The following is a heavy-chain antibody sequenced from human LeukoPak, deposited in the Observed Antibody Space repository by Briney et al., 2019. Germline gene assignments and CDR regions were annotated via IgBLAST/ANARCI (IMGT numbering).Heavy chain of an antibody. J-gene: IGHJ4*02. CDR3: AREAIFGVVREYYFDY. D-gene: IGHD3-3*01. V-gene: IGHV1-46*01. Sequence: ASVKVSCKTSGYTFTRYHIHWVRQAPGQGLEWMGVINPSGGTTTYAQNFQGRVTMTRDTSTITVYMELSSLRSDDTAVYYCAREAIFGVVREYYFDYWGQGTLITVS. CDR1: GYTFTRYH. CDR2: INPSGGTT.